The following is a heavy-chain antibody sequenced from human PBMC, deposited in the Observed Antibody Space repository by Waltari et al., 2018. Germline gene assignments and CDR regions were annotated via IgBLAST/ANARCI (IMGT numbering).Heavy chain of an antibody. D-gene: IGHD2-21*01. J-gene: IGHJ4*02. V-gene: IGHV3-7*01. CDR3: ARAQGVVVIAILDY. Sequence: EVQLVEAGGGLVQPGGSLRLSWAAAGFTFSSYWSSWVRQAPGKGVAWVDKYQHDGSEKSYVEPVKGRFPISRDNAKNSLYLQMHSLRAEDTAVYYCARAQGVVVIAILDYWGQGTLVTVSS. CDR1: GFTFSSYW. CDR2: YQHDGSEK.